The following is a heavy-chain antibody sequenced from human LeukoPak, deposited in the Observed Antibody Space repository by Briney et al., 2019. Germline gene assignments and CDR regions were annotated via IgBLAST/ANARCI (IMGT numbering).Heavy chain of an antibody. CDR2: ISSSSSTI. Sequence: GGSLRFSCAASGFTFSSYSMNWVRQAPGKGLEWVSYISSSSSTIYYADSVKGRFTISRDNAKNSLYLQMNSLRAEDTAVYYCARDRRWLDFDYWGQGTLVTVSS. V-gene: IGHV3-48*01. CDR1: GFTFSSYS. CDR3: ARDRRWLDFDY. J-gene: IGHJ4*02. D-gene: IGHD5-12*01.